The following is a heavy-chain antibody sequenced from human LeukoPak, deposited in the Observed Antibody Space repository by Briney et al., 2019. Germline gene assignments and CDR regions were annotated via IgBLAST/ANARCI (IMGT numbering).Heavy chain of an antibody. CDR2: IYTSGST. D-gene: IGHD6-6*01. J-gene: IGHJ4*02. Sequence: SETLSLTCTVSGGSISSYYWSWIRQPAGKGLEWIGRIYTSGSTNYNPSLKSRVTISVDTSKNQFSLKLSSVTAADTAVYYCAREGSSSSYFDYWGQGTLVTVSS. CDR3: AREGSSSSYFDY. CDR1: GGSISSYY. V-gene: IGHV4-4*07.